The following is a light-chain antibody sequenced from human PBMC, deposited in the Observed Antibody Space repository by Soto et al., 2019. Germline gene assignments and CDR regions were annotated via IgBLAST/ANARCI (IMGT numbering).Light chain of an antibody. V-gene: IGLV1-40*01. CDR2: GNS. J-gene: IGLJ2*01. Sequence: QSVLTHPPSVSGAPGQRVTISCTGSSSNIGAGYDVHWYQQLPGTAPKLLIYGNSNRPSGVPDRFSGSKSGTSASLAITGLQAEDEADYYCQSYDSSLSGLVFGGGTKLTVL. CDR1: SSNIGAGYD. CDR3: QSYDSSLSGLV.